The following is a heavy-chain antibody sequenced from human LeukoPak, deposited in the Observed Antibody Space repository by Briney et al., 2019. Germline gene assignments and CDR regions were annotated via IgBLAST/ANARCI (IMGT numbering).Heavy chain of an antibody. D-gene: IGHD6-13*01. Sequence: QPGGSLRLSCEDSGFIFSSYSMSWVRQAPGKGLEWVSAITGTGGSPYSADSVKGRFTISRDNSKNTLYLQMNSLRAEDTAVYYCARLRSSSWPDYWGQGTLVTVSS. CDR2: ITGTGGSP. J-gene: IGHJ4*02. V-gene: IGHV3-23*01. CDR3: ARLRSSSWPDY. CDR1: GFIFSSYS.